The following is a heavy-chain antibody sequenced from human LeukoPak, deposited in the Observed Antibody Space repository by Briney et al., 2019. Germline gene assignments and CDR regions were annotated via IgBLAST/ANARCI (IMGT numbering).Heavy chain of an antibody. CDR3: AREKYSGSLFDC. D-gene: IGHD1-26*01. CDR1: GGSISSGSYY. CDR2: IYTSGST. J-gene: IGHJ4*02. Sequence: PSQTLSLTCTVSGGSISSGSYYWSWIRQPAGKGLEWIGRIYTSGSTNYNPSLKSRVTISVDTSKNQFSLKLSSVTAADTAVYYCAREKYSGSLFDCWGQGTLVTVSS. V-gene: IGHV4-61*02.